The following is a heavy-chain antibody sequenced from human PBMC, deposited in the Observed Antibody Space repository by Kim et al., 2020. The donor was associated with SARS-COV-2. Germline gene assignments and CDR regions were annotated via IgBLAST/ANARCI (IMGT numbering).Heavy chain of an antibody. CDR2: ISGSGGST. CDR1: GFTFSSYA. J-gene: IGHJ4*01. D-gene: IGHD6-13*01. V-gene: IGHV3-23*01. Sequence: GGSLRLFCAASGFTFSSYAMSWVRQAPGKGLEWVSAISGSGGSTYYADSVKGRFTISRDNSKNTLYLQMNSLRAEDTAVYYCAKDRGIAAAGNGRDYFDYLAHRPLVTVSS. CDR3: AKDRGIAAAGNGRDYFDY.